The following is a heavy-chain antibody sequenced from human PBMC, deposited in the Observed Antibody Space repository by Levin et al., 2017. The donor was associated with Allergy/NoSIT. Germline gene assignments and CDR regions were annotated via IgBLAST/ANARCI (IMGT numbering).Heavy chain of an antibody. CDR3: ARAYCGGASCHGGNFEF. D-gene: IGHD2-21*01. CDR1: GFTFSSDA. Sequence: GESLKISCAASGFTFSSDAMSWVRQAPGKGLEWVSAISGSGSDTYYAGSVKGRFTISRDNSKNTLSLQMNSLSAEDTAVYYCARAYCGGASCHGGNFEFWGQGTLVTVSS. CDR2: ISGSGSDT. J-gene: IGHJ4*02. V-gene: IGHV3-23*01.